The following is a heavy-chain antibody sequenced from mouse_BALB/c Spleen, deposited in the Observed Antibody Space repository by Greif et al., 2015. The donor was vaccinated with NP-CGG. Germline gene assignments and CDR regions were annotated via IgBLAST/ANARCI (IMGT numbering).Heavy chain of an antibody. V-gene: IGHV14-3*02. J-gene: IGHJ1*01. CDR3: ARSGYYGGSYWYFDV. CDR1: GFNIKDTY. D-gene: IGHD1-1*01. CDR2: IDPANGNT. Sequence: VQLKQSGAELVKPGASVKLSCTASGFNIKDTYMHWVKQRPEQGLEWIGRIDPANGNTKYDPKFQGKATITADTSSNTAYLQLSSLTSEDTAVYYCARSGYYGGSYWYFDVWGAGTTVTVSS.